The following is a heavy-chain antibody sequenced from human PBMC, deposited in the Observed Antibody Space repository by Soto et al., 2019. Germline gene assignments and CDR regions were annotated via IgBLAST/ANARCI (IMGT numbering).Heavy chain of an antibody. CDR3: GRDVIVLSRTGMEV. J-gene: IGHJ6*02. Sequence: EEQLVESGGGLVQPGGSLRLSCAASGFTFSIYSMNWVRQAPGKGLEWVSYINSGSGTKYYADSVKGRFTISRDDAKKSLFLQMSRLRDEDTAVYYCGRDVIVLSRTGMEVWGQGTTVTVSS. D-gene: IGHD1-26*01. V-gene: IGHV3-48*02. CDR1: GFTFSIYS. CDR2: INSGSGTK.